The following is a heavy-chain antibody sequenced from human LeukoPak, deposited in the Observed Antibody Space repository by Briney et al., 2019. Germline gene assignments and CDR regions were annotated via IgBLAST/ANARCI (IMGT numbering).Heavy chain of an antibody. V-gene: IGHV1-46*01. D-gene: IGHD2-21*02. CDR2: INLSGGST. Sequence: ASVKVSCKASGYTFTSYYMHWVRQAPGQGLEWMGIINLSGGSTSYAQKFQGRVTMTRDTSTSTVYMELSSLRSEDTAVYYCARGCGGDCYATNFDYWGQGTLVTVSS. CDR1: GYTFTSYY. J-gene: IGHJ4*02. CDR3: ARGCGGDCYATNFDY.